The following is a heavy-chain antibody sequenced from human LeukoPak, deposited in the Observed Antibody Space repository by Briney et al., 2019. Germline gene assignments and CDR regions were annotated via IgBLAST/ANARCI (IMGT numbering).Heavy chain of an antibody. J-gene: IGHJ4*02. CDR3: ARAGVERYSGSYYFDY. Sequence: PSETLSLTCAVSGGSISSGGYSWSWIQQPPGKGLEWIGYIYHSGSTYYNPSLKSRVTISVDRSKNQFSLKLSSVTAADTAVYYCARAGVERYSGSYYFDYWGQGTLVTVSS. CDR1: GGSISSGGYS. V-gene: IGHV4-30-2*01. D-gene: IGHD1-26*01. CDR2: IYHSGST.